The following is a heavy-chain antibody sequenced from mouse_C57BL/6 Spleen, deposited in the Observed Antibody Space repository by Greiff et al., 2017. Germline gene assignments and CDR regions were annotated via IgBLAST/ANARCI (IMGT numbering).Heavy chain of an antibody. J-gene: IGHJ4*01. V-gene: IGHV1-82*01. CDR1: GYEFSSSW. CDR2: LYPGAGDT. CDR3: ASNCYSKEGAMDY. D-gene: IGHD2-5*01. Sequence: VQLQQSGPELVKPGASVKISCKASGYEFSSSWMHWVKQRPEKGLEWIGRLYPGAGDTNYNEKFKGKATLTADKSSSTAYMQLNSQTSEDSAVYICASNCYSKEGAMDYWGQGTAVTVSS.